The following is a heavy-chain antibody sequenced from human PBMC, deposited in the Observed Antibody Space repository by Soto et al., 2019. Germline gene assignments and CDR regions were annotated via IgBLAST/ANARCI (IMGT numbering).Heavy chain of an antibody. J-gene: IGHJ4*02. CDR1: GFTFSSYA. D-gene: IGHD3-10*01. Sequence: GGSLRLSCAASGFTFSSYAMSWVRQAPGKGLEWVSGISDSGGSTYYADSVKGRFTISRDNSKNTLYPQMNSLRAEDTAVYYCAKGTYYYGSAPYYFDYWGQGTLVTVSS. CDR3: AKGTYYYGSAPYYFDY. CDR2: ISDSGGST. V-gene: IGHV3-23*01.